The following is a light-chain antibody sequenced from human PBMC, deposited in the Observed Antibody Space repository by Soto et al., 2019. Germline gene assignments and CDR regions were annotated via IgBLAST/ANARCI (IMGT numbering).Light chain of an antibody. CDR1: SNDVGAYNY. J-gene: IGLJ1*01. CDR3: GSDVVSYNYV. V-gene: IGLV2-8*01. Sequence: QSALTQPPSASGSPGQSVTISCTGSSNDVGAYNYVSWYQQHPGKAPKLIIYEVTKRPSGVPDRFSGSKSGNTASLTVSGLQADDEADYFCGSDVVSYNYVFGTGNKLTV. CDR2: EVT.